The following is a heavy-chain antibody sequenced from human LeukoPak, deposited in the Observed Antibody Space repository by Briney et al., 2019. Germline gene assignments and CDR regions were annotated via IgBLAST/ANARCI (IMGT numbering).Heavy chain of an antibody. CDR3: ARGVKFITMIVVVITENWFDP. V-gene: IGHV4-31*03. J-gene: IGHJ5*02. D-gene: IGHD3-22*01. CDR1: GGSISSGGYY. CDR2: IYYSGST. Sequence: PSETLSLTCTVSGGSISSGGYYWSWIRQHPGKGLEWIGYIYYSGSTYYNPSLKSRVTISVDTSKNQFSLKLSSVTAADTAVYYCARGVKFITMIVVVITENWFDPWGQGTLVTVSS.